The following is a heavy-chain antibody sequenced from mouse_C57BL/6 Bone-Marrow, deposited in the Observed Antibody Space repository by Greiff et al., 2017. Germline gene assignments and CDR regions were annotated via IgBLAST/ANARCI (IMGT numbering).Heavy chain of an antibody. Sequence: EVMLVESGGGLVQPGGSLKLSCAASGFTFSDYYMYWVRQTPEKRLEWVAYISNGGGSTYYPDTVKGRFTFSRDNAKNTLYLQMSRLKSEDTAMYYCARSAGYYGSSYYFDYWGQGTTLTVSS. CDR1: GFTFSDYY. CDR3: ARSAGYYGSSYYFDY. V-gene: IGHV5-12*01. J-gene: IGHJ2*01. CDR2: ISNGGGST. D-gene: IGHD1-1*01.